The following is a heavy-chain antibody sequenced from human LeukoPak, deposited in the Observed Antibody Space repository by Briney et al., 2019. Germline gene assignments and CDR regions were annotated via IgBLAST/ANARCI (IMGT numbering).Heavy chain of an antibody. D-gene: IGHD4-17*01. V-gene: IGHV4-34*01. CDR1: GGSFSGYY. CDR2: INHSGST. CDR3: ASFYGASAFDI. Sequence: SETLSLTCAVYGGSFSGYYWSWIRQPPGKGLEWIGEINHSGSTNYNPSLKSRATISVDTSKSQFSLKLSSVTAADTAVYYCASFYGASAFDIWGQGTMVTVSS. J-gene: IGHJ3*02.